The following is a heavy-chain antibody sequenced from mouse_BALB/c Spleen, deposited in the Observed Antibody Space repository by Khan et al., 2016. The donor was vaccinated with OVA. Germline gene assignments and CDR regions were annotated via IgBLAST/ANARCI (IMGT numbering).Heavy chain of an antibody. J-gene: IGHJ2*01. Sequence: EVQLQQSGPELVKPGASVKISCKASGYSFTGYFMNWVMQSHGKSLEWIGRINPHIGETFYNKKFKGKATLTVDESSSTAHMELRSLASEDSAVYYCTRVYRSDFDYWGQGTTLTVSS. V-gene: IGHV1-20*02. D-gene: IGHD1-1*01. CDR3: TRVYRSDFDY. CDR1: GYSFTGYF. CDR2: INPHIGET.